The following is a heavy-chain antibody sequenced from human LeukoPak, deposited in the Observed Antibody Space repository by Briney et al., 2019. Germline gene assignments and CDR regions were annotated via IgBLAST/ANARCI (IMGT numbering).Heavy chain of an antibody. V-gene: IGHV4-59*12. CDR2: IYYSGST. CDR1: GGSISSYY. D-gene: IGHD4-11*01. CDR3: ARDPDYSNYLGGPADYYYYGMDV. Sequence: SETLSLTCTVSGGSISSYYWSWLRQPPGKGLEWIGYIYYSGSTNYNPSLKSRVTISVDTSKNQFSLKLSSVTAADTAVYYCARDPDYSNYLGGPADYYYYGMDVWGQGTTVTVSS. J-gene: IGHJ6*02.